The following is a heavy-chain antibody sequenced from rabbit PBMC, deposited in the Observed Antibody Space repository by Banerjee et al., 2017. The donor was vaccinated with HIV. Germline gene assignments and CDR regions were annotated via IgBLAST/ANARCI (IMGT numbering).Heavy chain of an antibody. CDR3: ARRDGSNGVYWDL. V-gene: IGHV1S40*01. D-gene: IGHD1-1*01. Sequence: QSLEESGGDLVKPGASLTLTCTASGFTISNSYYMCWVRQAPGKGLEWVACIYAGSSDTYYANWAKGRFTISKTSSTTVTLQMTSLTAADTATYFCARRDGSNGVYWDLWGQGTLVTVS. CDR2: IYAGSSDT. CDR1: GFTISNSYY. J-gene: IGHJ4*01.